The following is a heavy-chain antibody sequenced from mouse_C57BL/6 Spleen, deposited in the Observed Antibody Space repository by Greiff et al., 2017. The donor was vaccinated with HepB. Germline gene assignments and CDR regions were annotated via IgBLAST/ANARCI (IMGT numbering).Heavy chain of an antibody. CDR2: IRNKANGYTT. Sequence: EVKLMESGGGLVQPGGSLSLSCAASGFTFTDYYMSWVRQPPGKALEWLGFIRNKANGYTTEYSASVKGRFTISRDNSQSILYLQMNALRAEDSATYYCASLANWAYYYAMDYWGQGTSVTVSS. V-gene: IGHV7-3*01. CDR1: GFTFTDYY. J-gene: IGHJ4*01. D-gene: IGHD4-1*01. CDR3: ASLANWAYYYAMDY.